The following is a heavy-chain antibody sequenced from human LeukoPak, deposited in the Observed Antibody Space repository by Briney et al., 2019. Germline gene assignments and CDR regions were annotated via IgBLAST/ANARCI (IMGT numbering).Heavy chain of an antibody. Sequence: GRSLRLSCAASGFTFSSYGMHWVRQAPGKGLEWMAGIWPVGSNTYYADSVKGRVTISRDNSKNTLYLEMISLRAEDTAVYYCARDRRRYYGSGSYWADYWGQGTLVTVSS. CDR3: ARDRRRYYGSGSYWADY. CDR2: IWPVGSNT. J-gene: IGHJ4*02. V-gene: IGHV3-33*01. CDR1: GFTFSSYG. D-gene: IGHD3-10*01.